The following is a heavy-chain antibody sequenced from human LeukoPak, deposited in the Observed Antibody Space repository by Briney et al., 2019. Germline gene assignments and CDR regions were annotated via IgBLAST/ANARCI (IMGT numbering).Heavy chain of an antibody. V-gene: IGHV3-23*01. D-gene: IGHD2-8*01. J-gene: IGHJ4*02. Sequence: GGSLRLSCAASGFTLSSYAMSWVRQAPGKGLEWVSAISGSGGSTYYADSVKGRFTISRDNSKNTLYLQMNSLRAEDTAVYYCAKDRDIVLMVYDFDYWGQGTLVTVSS. CDR2: ISGSGGST. CDR1: GFTLSSYA. CDR3: AKDRDIVLMVYDFDY.